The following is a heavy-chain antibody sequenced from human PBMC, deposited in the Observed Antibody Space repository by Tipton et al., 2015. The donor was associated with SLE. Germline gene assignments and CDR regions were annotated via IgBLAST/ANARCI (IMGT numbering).Heavy chain of an antibody. CDR1: GGSFSGYY. CDR3: ARGTTSPFDH. CDR2: INHSGST. Sequence: TLSLTCAVYGGSFSGYYWSWIRQPPGKGLEWIGEINHSGSTNYNPSLKSRVTISVDTSNNRFSLNLNSLTAADTAVYYCARGTTSPFDHWGQGTLVTVSS. V-gene: IGHV4-34*01. J-gene: IGHJ4*02. D-gene: IGHD4-17*01.